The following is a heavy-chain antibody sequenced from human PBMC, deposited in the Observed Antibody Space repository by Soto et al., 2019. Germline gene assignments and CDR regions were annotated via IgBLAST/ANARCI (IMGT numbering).Heavy chain of an antibody. CDR3: ARESEDLTSNFDY. J-gene: IGHJ4*02. Sequence: KASETLSLTCAVSGGSFSGYSWNWVRQAPGKGLEWVSSISSTTNYIYYGDSMKGRFTISRDNAKNSLYLEMNSLRAEDTAVYYCARESEDLTSNFDYWGQGTLVTVSS. CDR2: ISSTTNYI. CDR1: GGSFSGYS. V-gene: IGHV3-21*06.